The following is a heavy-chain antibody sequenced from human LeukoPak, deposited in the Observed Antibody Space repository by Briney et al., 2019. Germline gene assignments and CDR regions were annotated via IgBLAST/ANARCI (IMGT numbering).Heavy chain of an antibody. CDR3: ARQAFNYYDSSGYSYYFDY. J-gene: IGHJ4*02. CDR2: IYHSGST. CDR1: GGSISSGGYS. D-gene: IGHD3-22*01. V-gene: IGHV4-30-2*01. Sequence: SETLSLTCAVSGGSISSGGYSWSWIRQPPGKGLEWIGYIYHSGSTYYNPSLKSRVTISVDRSKNQFSLKLSSATAAGTAVYYCARQAFNYYDSSGYSYYFDYWGQGTLVTVSS.